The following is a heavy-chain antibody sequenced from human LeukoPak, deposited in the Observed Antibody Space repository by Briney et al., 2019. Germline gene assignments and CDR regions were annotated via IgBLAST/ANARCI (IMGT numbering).Heavy chain of an antibody. CDR1: GGSFSGYY. V-gene: IGHV4-34*01. Sequence: PSETLSLTCAVYGGSFSGYYWSWIRQPPGKGLEWIGEINHSGSTNYNPSLKSRVTISVDTSKNQFSLKLSSVTSADTAVFYCARTTDYYYYYYGMDVWGQGTTVTVSS. CDR2: INHSGST. J-gene: IGHJ6*02. CDR3: ARTTDYYYYYYGMDV. D-gene: IGHD1-1*01.